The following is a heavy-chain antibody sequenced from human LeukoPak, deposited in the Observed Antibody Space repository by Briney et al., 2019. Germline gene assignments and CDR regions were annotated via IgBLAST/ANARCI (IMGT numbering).Heavy chain of an antibody. D-gene: IGHD1-26*01. V-gene: IGHV3-23*01. J-gene: IGHJ5*02. CDR2: ISGSGGST. Sequence: GGSLRLSCAASGVTLSSYAMSWVRQAPGKGLEWVPAISGSGGSTYYADSVKGRFTISRDNSKNTLYLQMNSLRAEDTAVYYCAKDHSGSYKRDWFDPWGQGTLVTVSS. CDR3: AKDHSGSYKRDWFDP. CDR1: GVTLSSYA.